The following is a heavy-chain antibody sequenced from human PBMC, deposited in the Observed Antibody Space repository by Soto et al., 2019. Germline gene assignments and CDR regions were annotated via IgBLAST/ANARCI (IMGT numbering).Heavy chain of an antibody. CDR2: IHTSGTT. D-gene: IGHD2-15*01. J-gene: IGHJ4*02. V-gene: IGHV4-4*07. CDR3: ELENVVVLSACIDF. CDR1: GCAISSDC. Sequence: QVQVQESGPGLVKTSESLSPSGTVSGCAISSDCWTWSRQPAGKGLEWIGLIHTSGTTNYNPSLKGRVTMSVDTSKTHLSLKRQSVAAADTAVYDGELENVVVLSACIDFWGQGTTVTVSS.